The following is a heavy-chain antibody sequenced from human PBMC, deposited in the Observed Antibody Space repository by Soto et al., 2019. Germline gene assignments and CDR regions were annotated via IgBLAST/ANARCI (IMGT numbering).Heavy chain of an antibody. Sequence: SETLSLTCTVSGGSISSGGYYWRWIRQHPGKGLEWIGYIYYSGSTYYNPSLKSRVTISVDTSKNQFSLKLSSVTAADTAVYYCASDAFGGVINWGQGTLVTVSS. CDR2: IYYSGST. D-gene: IGHD3-16*02. CDR1: GGSISSGGYY. J-gene: IGHJ4*02. V-gene: IGHV4-31*03. CDR3: ASDAFGGVIN.